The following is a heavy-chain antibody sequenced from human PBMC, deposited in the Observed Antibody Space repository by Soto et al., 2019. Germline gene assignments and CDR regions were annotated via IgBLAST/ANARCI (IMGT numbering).Heavy chain of an antibody. Sequence: PSETLSLTCTVSGGSISSYYWSWIRQPPGKGLEWIGYIYYSGSTNYDPSLKSRVTISVDTSKNQFSLKLSSVTAADTAVYYCARDRSGWYRDKGIDYWGQGTLVTVSS. CDR1: GGSISSYY. V-gene: IGHV4-59*01. J-gene: IGHJ4*02. D-gene: IGHD6-19*01. CDR3: ARDRSGWYRDKGIDY. CDR2: IYYSGST.